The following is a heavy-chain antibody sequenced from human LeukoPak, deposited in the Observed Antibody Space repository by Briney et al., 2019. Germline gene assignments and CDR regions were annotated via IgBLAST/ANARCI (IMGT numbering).Heavy chain of an antibody. D-gene: IGHD4-11*01. CDR1: GFTFSSYA. CDR2: INGGGVNT. V-gene: IGHV3-23*01. J-gene: IGHJ4*02. CDR3: AKDLYSNYGPADY. Sequence: GGSLRLSCAASGFTFSSYAMSWVRQAPGKGLEWVSTINGGGVNTHYADSVGGRFTISRDNSKNTLFLQMNSLRDEDTAIYYCAKDLYSNYGPADYWGQGNLVTVSS.